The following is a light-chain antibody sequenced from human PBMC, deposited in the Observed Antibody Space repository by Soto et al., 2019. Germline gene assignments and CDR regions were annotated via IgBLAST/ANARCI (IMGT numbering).Light chain of an antibody. CDR1: QSVSSY. Sequence: EIVLTQSPATLSLSPGERATLSCRASQSVSSYLAWYQQKPGQAPRLLIYDASNRATGIPARFSGSGSGTDFNLTISSLEPEDFAVYYCQQHSNWPLTFGGRTKVEIK. J-gene: IGKJ4*01. CDR2: DAS. V-gene: IGKV3-11*01. CDR3: QQHSNWPLT.